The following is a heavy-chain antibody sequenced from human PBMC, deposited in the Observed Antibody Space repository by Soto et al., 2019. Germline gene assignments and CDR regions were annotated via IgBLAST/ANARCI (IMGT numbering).Heavy chain of an antibody. V-gene: IGHV1-58*01. CDR3: AAGPTYYYDNSGYHPPSY. Sequence: SVKVSCKASGFTFTSSAVQWVRQARGQRLEWIGWIVVGSGNTNYAQKFQERVTITRDMSTSTAYMELSSLRSEDTAVYYCAAGPTYYYDNSGYHPPSYWGQGTLVTVSS. CDR2: IVVGSGNT. J-gene: IGHJ4*02. D-gene: IGHD3-22*01. CDR1: GFTFTSSA.